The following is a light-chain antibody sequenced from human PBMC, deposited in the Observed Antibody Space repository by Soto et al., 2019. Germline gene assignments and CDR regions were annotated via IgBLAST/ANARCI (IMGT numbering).Light chain of an antibody. J-gene: IGLJ3*02. CDR1: SFNIGRNP. Sequence: QSVLTQPPSASGTPGQRVTISCSGSSFNIGRNPVNWYQQFPGTAPKLLIYTNDQSPSGVPDRFSGSKSGTSASLAISGLQSEDEADYYCAAWDDSLNGWVFGGGTKVTVL. CDR2: TND. V-gene: IGLV1-44*01. CDR3: AAWDDSLNGWV.